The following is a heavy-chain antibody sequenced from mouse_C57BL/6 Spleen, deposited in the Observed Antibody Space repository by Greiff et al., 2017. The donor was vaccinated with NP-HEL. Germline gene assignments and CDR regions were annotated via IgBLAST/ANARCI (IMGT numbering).Heavy chain of an antibody. J-gene: IGHJ2*01. V-gene: IGHV3-6*01. CDR3: ASVYYGSSSIDY. CDR2: ISYDGSN. CDR1: GYSITSGYY. D-gene: IGHD1-1*01. Sequence: DVKLQESGPGLVKPSQSLSLTCSVTGYSITSGYYWNWIRQFPGNKLEWMGYISYDGSNNYNPSLKNRISITRDTSKNQFFLKLNSVTTEDTATYYCASVYYGSSSIDYWGQGTTLTVSS.